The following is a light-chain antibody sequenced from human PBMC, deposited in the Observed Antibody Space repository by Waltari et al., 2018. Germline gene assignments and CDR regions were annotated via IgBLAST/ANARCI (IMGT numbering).Light chain of an antibody. CDR1: QLGEKY. Sequence: SYELTQPPSVSVSPGQTASITCYGDQLGEKYSSRYQPRPGQSPGLVISQDSQRPSAIPERFSGSNSGNTATLTISGTQAMDEADYYCQAWDSSTVVFGGGTKLAVL. V-gene: IGLV3-1*01. CDR2: QDS. CDR3: QAWDSSTVV. J-gene: IGLJ2*01.